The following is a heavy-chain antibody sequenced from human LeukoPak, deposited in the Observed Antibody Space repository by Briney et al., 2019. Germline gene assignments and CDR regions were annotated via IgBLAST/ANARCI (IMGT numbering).Heavy chain of an antibody. D-gene: IGHD3-10*01. CDR3: ARGGSRPLDY. CDR1: GFTFSNYW. J-gene: IGHJ4*02. V-gene: IGHV3-74*01. Sequence: GGSLRLSCAASGFTFSNYWMHWVRQAPGKGLVWVSRINSDGSSTSYADSVKGRFTISRDTAKNTLYLQMNSLRDEDAAVYFCARGGSRPLDYWGQGTLSPSPQ. CDR2: INSDGSST.